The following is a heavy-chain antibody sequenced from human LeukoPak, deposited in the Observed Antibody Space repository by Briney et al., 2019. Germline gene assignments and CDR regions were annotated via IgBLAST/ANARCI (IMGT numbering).Heavy chain of an antibody. D-gene: IGHD6-6*01. J-gene: IGHJ5*02. V-gene: IGHV4-34*01. CDR1: GGSFSGYY. CDR3: ARGPGGSSSAWFDP. CDR2: INHSGST. Sequence: SETLSLTCTVYGGSFSGYYWSWIRQPPGKGLEWIGEINHSGSTNYNPSLKSRVTISVDTSKNQFSLKLSSVTAADTAVYYCARGPGGSSSAWFDPWGQGTLVTVSS.